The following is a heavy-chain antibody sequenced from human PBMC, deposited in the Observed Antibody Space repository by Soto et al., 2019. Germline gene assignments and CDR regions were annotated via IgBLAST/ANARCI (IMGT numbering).Heavy chain of an antibody. D-gene: IGHD7-27*01. V-gene: IGHV5-10-1*01. Sequence: GESLKISCKGSGYSFTSYWISWVRQMPGKGLEWMGRIDPSDSYTNYSPSFQGHVTISADKSISTAYLQMNSLTDEDTAVYYCVRGVPGDQTYFWYGMDVWGQGTTVTVSS. CDR3: VRGVPGDQTYFWYGMDV. CDR1: GYSFTSYW. J-gene: IGHJ6*02. CDR2: IDPSDSYT.